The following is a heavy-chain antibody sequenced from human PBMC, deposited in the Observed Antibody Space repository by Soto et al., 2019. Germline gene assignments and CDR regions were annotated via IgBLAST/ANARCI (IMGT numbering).Heavy chain of an antibody. CDR1: GGSFSCYY. D-gene: IGHD2-8*02. V-gene: IGHV4-34*01. CDR2: INHSGST. CDR3: ERRGVVVYAIGTADY. J-gene: IGHJ4*02. Sequence: PAETLARTCAVYGGSFSCYYWSWIRQPPGKVLEWIGEINHSGSTNYNPSLKSRVTISVDTSKNQFSLKLSSVTAEDTAVDYCERRGVVVYAIGTADYGGQGNMVAVSS.